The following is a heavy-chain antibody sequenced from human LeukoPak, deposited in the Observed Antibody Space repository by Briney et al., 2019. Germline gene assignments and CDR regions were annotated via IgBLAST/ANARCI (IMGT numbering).Heavy chain of an antibody. CDR3: GRSAGFVHFDH. V-gene: IGHV4-39*07. CDR2: INYYGKT. CDR1: GNSISSSSYY. D-gene: IGHD3-16*01. Sequence: SETLSLTCTVSGNSISSSSYYWVWIRQPPGKGLEWIGSINYYGKTYYNPSVKSRVTVSVDTSKNQFSLMVRSVTAADTAVYYCGRSAGFVHFDHWGQGTLVTVTS. J-gene: IGHJ4*02.